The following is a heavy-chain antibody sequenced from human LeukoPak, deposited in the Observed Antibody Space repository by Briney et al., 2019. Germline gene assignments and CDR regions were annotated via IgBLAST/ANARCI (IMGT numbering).Heavy chain of an antibody. D-gene: IGHD3-9*01. CDR1: GYSFTTYG. V-gene: IGHV1-18*01. CDR3: AKDWHILTGRNCFDP. Sequence: ASVKVSCKTSGYSFTTYGISWVRQAPGQGLEWMGWVTSYNGDTNYAQKFQGRVTMSTDTSTSTAYMELRSLRFDDTAIYYCAKDWHILTGRNCFDPWGQGTLVTVSS. CDR2: VTSYNGDT. J-gene: IGHJ5*02.